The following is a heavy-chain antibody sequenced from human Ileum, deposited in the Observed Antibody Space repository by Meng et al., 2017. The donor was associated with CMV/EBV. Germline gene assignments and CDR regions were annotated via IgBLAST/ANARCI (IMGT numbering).Heavy chain of an antibody. V-gene: IGHV1-69*05. CDR2: IIPIFGTA. J-gene: IGHJ6*02. CDR1: FSIYA. CDR3: ASTWIQLSGVYYYYYGMDV. D-gene: IGHD5-18*01. Sequence: FSIYAISWVRQAPGQGLEWMGGIIPIFGTANYAQKFQGRVTITTDESTSTAYMELSSLRSEDTAVYYCASTWIQLSGVYYYYYGMDVWGQGTTVTVSS.